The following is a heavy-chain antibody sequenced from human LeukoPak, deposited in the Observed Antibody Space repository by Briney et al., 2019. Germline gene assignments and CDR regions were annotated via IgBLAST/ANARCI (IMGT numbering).Heavy chain of an antibody. D-gene: IGHD3-22*01. CDR2: MNPNSGNT. V-gene: IGHV1-8*03. CDR3: ARATGYYDSSGYGLSG. J-gene: IGHJ4*02. Sequence: ASVKVSCKASGYTFTNYDINWVRQATGQGLEWMGWMNPNSGNTGYAQKFQGRVSITRNTSISTAYMELSSLRSEDTAVYYCARATGYYDSSGYGLSGWGQGTLVTVSS. CDR1: GYTFTNYD.